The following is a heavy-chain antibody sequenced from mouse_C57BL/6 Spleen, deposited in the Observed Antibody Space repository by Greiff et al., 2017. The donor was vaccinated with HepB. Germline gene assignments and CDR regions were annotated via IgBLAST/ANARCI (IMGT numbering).Heavy chain of an antibody. CDR3: ARKSDYDEGSC. Sequence: QVQLQQSGAELARPGASVKLSCKASGYTFTSYGISWVKQRTGQGLEWIGEIYPRSGNTYYTEKFKGKATLTADKSSSSAYMELRSLTSEDSAVYFCARKSDYDEGSCWGQGTTLTFS. D-gene: IGHD2-4*01. CDR1: GYTFTSYG. CDR2: IYPRSGNT. J-gene: IGHJ2*01. V-gene: IGHV1-81*01.